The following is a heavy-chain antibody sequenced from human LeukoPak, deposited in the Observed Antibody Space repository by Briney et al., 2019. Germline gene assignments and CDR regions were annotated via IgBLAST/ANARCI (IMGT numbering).Heavy chain of an antibody. D-gene: IGHD6-13*01. Sequence: GGSLRLSCAASGFTFSSYWMSWVRQAPGKGLEWVANITQDGSEKYYVDSVKGRFTITRDNAKNSLYLQMNSLRAEDTAVYYCARDKNMYSSSWNNWFDPWGQGTLVTVSS. CDR3: ARDKNMYSSSWNNWFDP. V-gene: IGHV3-7*01. J-gene: IGHJ5*02. CDR2: ITQDGSEK. CDR1: GFTFSSYW.